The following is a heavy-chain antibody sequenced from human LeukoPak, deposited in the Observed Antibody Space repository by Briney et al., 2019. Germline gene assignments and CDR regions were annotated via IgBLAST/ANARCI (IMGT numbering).Heavy chain of an antibody. V-gene: IGHV1-2*02. CDR3: ARSPRGYCSGGSCFDY. Sequence: GASVKVSCKASGYTFTSYGISWVRQAPGQGLEWMGWINPNSGGTIYAQKFQGRVTMTRDTSISTAYMELSRLTSDDTAVYYCARSPRGYCSGGSCFDYWGQGTLVTVSS. D-gene: IGHD2-15*01. J-gene: IGHJ4*02. CDR2: INPNSGGT. CDR1: GYTFTSYG.